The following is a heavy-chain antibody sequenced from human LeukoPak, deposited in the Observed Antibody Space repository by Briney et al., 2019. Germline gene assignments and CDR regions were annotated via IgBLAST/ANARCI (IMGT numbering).Heavy chain of an antibody. Sequence: SETLSLTCTVSGGSISSGGYYWSWIRQHPGKGLEWIGYIYYSGSTNYNPSLKSRVTISVDTSKNQYSLRLNSVTAADTAVYYCARGYDSKSTYFNYWGQGTLVTVSS. CDR3: ARGYDSKSTYFNY. V-gene: IGHV4-61*08. CDR2: IYYSGST. J-gene: IGHJ4*02. CDR1: GGSISSGGYY. D-gene: IGHD5-12*01.